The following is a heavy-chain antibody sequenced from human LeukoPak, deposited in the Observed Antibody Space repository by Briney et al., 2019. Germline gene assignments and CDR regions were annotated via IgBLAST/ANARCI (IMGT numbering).Heavy chain of an antibody. D-gene: IGHD2-15*01. Sequence: PSETLSLTCTVSGGSISSYYWSWIRQPPGKGLEWIGEINHSGSTNYNPSLKSRVTISVDTSKNQFSLKLSSVTAADTAVYYCARALQGYCSGGSCYPNSTPRSFDYWGQGTLVTVSS. V-gene: IGHV4-34*01. CDR2: INHSGST. CDR1: GGSISSYY. CDR3: ARALQGYCSGGSCYPNSTPRSFDY. J-gene: IGHJ4*02.